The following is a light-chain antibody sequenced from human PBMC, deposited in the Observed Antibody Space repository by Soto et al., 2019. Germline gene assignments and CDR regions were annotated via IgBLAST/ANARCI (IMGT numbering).Light chain of an antibody. CDR2: GAS. Sequence: EIVMTQSPATLSVSPGERATLSCRARQSVSSNLAWYQQKPGQAPRLLIYGASTRATGIPARFSGGGSGAEFTLPISSRQSADFAVFYCRQYNNWPPLTFGPGTKVDIK. V-gene: IGKV3D-15*01. CDR3: RQYNNWPPLT. J-gene: IGKJ3*01. CDR1: QSVSSN.